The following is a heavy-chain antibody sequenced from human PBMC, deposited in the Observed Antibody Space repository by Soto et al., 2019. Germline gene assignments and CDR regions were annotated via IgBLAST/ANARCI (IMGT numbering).Heavy chain of an antibody. J-gene: IGHJ5*02. V-gene: IGHV4-4*07. CDR3: VRDGTKTLRDWFDP. D-gene: IGHD1-1*01. CDR1: GAPISGFY. Sequence: PSENPSLTCTVSGAPISGFYWSWIRKSAGKGLEWIGRIYATGTTDYNPSLKSRVMMSVATSKKQFSLKLRSVTAADTAVYYCVRDGTKTLRDWFDPWGQG. CDR2: IYATGTT.